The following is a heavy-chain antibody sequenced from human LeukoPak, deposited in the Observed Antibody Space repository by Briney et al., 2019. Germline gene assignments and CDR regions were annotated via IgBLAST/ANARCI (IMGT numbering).Heavy chain of an antibody. CDR1: GVSTSSYY. CDR3: ARDPGEFGDYYYYMDV. Sequence: SETLSLTCTVSGVSTSSYYWSWIRQPPGKGLEWIGYIYYRGSTNYNPSLKSRVTISVDTSKNQFSLKLSSVTAADTAVYYCARDPGEFGDYYYYMDVWGKGTTVTVSS. CDR2: IYYRGST. V-gene: IGHV4-59*01. D-gene: IGHD2/OR15-2a*01. J-gene: IGHJ6*03.